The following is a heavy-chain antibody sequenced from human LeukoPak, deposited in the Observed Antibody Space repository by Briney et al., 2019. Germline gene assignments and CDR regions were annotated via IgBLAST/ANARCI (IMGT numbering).Heavy chain of an antibody. CDR3: ASSIAAAGCFDY. CDR2: IYYSGST. D-gene: IGHD6-13*01. V-gene: IGHV4-59*01. J-gene: IGHJ4*02. CDR1: GGSISSYY. Sequence: SETLYLTCTVSGGSISSYYWSWIRQPPGKGLEWIGYIYYSGSTNYNPSLKSRVTISVDTSKNQFSLKLSSVTAADTAVYYCASSIAAAGCFDYWGQGTLVTVSS.